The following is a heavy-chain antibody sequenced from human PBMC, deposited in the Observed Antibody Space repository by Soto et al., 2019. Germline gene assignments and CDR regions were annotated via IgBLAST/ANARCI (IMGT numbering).Heavy chain of an antibody. CDR1: GYTFTSYD. CDR2: MNPNSGNT. J-gene: IGHJ5*02. CDR3: ARGGADFWTRNNGFDP. Sequence: QVQLVQSGAEVKKPGASVKVSCKASGYTFTSYDINWVRQATGQGLEWMGWMNPNSGNTGYAQKFQGRVTMTRNTTISTAYMELSSLRSEDTAVYYCARGGADFWTRNNGFDPWGQGTLVTVSS. D-gene: IGHD3-3*01. V-gene: IGHV1-8*01.